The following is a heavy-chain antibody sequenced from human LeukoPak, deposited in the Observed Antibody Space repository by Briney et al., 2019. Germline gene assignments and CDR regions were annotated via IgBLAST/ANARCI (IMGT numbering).Heavy chain of an antibody. D-gene: IGHD3-10*01. CDR1: GFTLSSSA. CDR3: AKDRYYGSGSYYNLIPLFDY. V-gene: IGHV3-21*01. Sequence: GGSLRLSCAASGFTLSSSAMNWVRQAPGKGLEWVSSINNVGSHIYYAGSVKGRFTISRDNTKNSLYLQMNSLRAEDTAVYYCAKDRYYGSGSYYNLIPLFDYWGQGTLVTVSS. CDR2: INNVGSHI. J-gene: IGHJ4*02.